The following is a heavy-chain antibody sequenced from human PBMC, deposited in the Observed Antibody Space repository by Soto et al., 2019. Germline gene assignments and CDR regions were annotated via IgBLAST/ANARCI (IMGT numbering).Heavy chain of an antibody. CDR2: INHSGST. CDR3: ARTVVVFFIPSDYHHYGM. J-gene: IGHJ6*01. Sequence: REKGLEWIGEINHSGSTNYNPSLKSRVTISVDTSKNQFSLKLSSVTAADTAVYYCARTVVVFFIPSDYHHYGM. D-gene: IGHD2-15*01. V-gene: IGHV4-34*01.